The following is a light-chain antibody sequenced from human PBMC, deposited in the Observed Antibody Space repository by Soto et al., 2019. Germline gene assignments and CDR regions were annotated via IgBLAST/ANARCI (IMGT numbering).Light chain of an antibody. CDR3: QNYNSAPET. Sequence: DIQMTQSPSSLSASVGDRVTITCRASQAISNSLAWYQQKPGKIPKVLIYAASTLHSGVPSRFSGSGSGTEFNLTITNVQPEDVATYYCQNYNSAPETFGPGTKVEIK. J-gene: IGKJ1*01. V-gene: IGKV1-27*01. CDR1: QAISNS. CDR2: AAS.